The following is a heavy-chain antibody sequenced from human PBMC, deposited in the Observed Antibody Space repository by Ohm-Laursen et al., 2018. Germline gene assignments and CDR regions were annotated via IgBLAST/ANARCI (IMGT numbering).Heavy chain of an antibody. CDR1: GGSISSHY. D-gene: IGHD5-18*01. Sequence: GTLSLTWTVSGGSISSHYWSWIRQPPGKGLEWIGYIYYSGSTNYNPSLKSQVTISVDTSKNQFSLKLSSVTAADTAVYYCARSKKGYSSAIWGQGTLVTVSS. CDR2: IYYSGST. V-gene: IGHV4-59*08. J-gene: IGHJ4*02. CDR3: ARSKKGYSSAI.